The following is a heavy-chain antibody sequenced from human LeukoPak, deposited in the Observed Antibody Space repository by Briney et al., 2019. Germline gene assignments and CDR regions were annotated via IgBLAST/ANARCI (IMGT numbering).Heavy chain of an antibody. CDR1: GGSISSGDYY. CDR3: TRGRSSSWSSFDY. CDR2: IYNNGRT. J-gene: IGHJ4*02. D-gene: IGHD6-13*01. Sequence: SETLSLTCTVSGGSISSGDYYWSWIRQPPGKGLEWIGYIYNNGRTYYNPSLKSRVTISVDTSKNLFSLKVSSVTAADAAVYYCTRGRSSSWSSFDYWGQGTLVTVSS. V-gene: IGHV4-30-4*01.